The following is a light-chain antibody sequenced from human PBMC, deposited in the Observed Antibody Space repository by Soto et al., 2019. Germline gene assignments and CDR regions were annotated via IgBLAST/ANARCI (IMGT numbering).Light chain of an antibody. V-gene: IGLV2-14*01. CDR1: SSDVGGYNY. CDR2: DVS. CDR3: STETSSSTLYV. Sequence: QSALTQPASVSGSPGQSITISYTGTSSDVGGYNYVSGYQQHPGKAPRLMIYDVSNRPSGVSNRFSDAKSGNTASLTISGHQAEDEADYNRSTETSSSTLYVFGTGTKLTGL. J-gene: IGLJ1*01.